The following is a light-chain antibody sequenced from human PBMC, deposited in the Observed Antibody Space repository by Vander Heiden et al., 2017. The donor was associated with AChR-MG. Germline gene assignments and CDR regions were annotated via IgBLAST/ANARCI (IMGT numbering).Light chain of an antibody. J-gene: IGKJ3*01. CDR3: QQSDSTPVT. Sequence: DIQMTQSPSSLSASVGDRVTITCRASQSISSYLNWYQQKPGKAPKLLIYAASSLQSGVPSRFSGSGSGTDFTLTISSLQPEDFATYYCQQSDSTPVTFRRGTKVDIK. CDR2: AAS. V-gene: IGKV1-39*01. CDR1: QSISSY.